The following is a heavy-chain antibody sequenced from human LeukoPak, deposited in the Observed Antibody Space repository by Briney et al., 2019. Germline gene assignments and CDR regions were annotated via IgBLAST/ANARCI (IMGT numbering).Heavy chain of an antibody. D-gene: IGHD1-26*01. Sequence: ASVKVSCKASGYTFTTDYIHWVRQAPGQGLEWMGIINPSGGSTTYAQKFQGRVIMTGDTSTSTVYMELRSLRSEDTAVYYCAIDSGIFGLGHWGQGTLVTVSS. CDR2: INPSGGST. J-gene: IGHJ1*01. V-gene: IGHV1-46*01. CDR1: GYTFTTDY. CDR3: AIDSGIFGLGH.